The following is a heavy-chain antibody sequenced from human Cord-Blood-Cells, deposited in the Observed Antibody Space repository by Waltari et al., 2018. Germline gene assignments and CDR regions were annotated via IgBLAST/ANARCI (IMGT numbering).Heavy chain of an antibody. D-gene: IGHD2-8*02. CDR2: ISYDGSNK. CDR3: AKDTGP. J-gene: IGHJ5*02. CDR1: GFTLSSYG. V-gene: IGHV3-30*18. Sequence: QVQLVESGGGVVQPGRSLRLSCAASGFTLSSYGMHWVRQAPGKGLEWVAVISYDGSNKYYADSVKGRFTISRDNSKNTLYLQMNSLRAEDTAVYYCAKDTGPWGQGTLVTVSS.